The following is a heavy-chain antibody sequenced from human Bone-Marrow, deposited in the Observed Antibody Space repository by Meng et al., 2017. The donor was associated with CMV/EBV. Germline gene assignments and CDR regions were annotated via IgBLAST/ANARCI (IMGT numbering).Heavy chain of an antibody. V-gene: IGHV5-51*01. Sequence: KVSCKGSGYNFASYWIAWMRQRPGQGLEWVGIIYPGDSKTNYSPSLQGRVTITADKSTKIAYLQWNSLTTSDTAVYYFARGGLVRGVVLPKWFDPWGHGTLVTVSS. J-gene: IGHJ5*02. CDR3: ARGGLVRGVVLPKWFDP. CDR2: IYPGDSKT. D-gene: IGHD3-10*01. CDR1: GYNFASYW.